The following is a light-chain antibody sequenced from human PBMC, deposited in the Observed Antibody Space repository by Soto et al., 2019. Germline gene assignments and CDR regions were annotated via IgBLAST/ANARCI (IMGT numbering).Light chain of an antibody. CDR1: QSISSY. CDR2: AAS. V-gene: IGKV1-39*01. Sequence: QMTHKKSSLSASVGDRVTITCRASQSISSYLNWYQQKPGKAPKLLIYAASSLQSGVPSRFSGSGSGTDFTLTISSLQPEDFATYYCQQSYSTPLTFG. J-gene: IGKJ2*01. CDR3: QQSYSTPLT.